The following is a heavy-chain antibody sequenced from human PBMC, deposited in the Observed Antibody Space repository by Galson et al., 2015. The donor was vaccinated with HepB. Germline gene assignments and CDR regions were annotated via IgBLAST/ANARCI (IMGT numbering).Heavy chain of an antibody. CDR1: GYTFTSYG. CDR2: ISAYNGNT. V-gene: IGHV1-18*01. J-gene: IGHJ6*02. D-gene: IGHD6-19*01. CDR3: ARDLADSSGWGYYGMDV. Sequence: SVKVSCKASGYTFTSYGISWVRQAPGQGLEWMGWISAYNGNTNYAQKLQGRDTMTTDTSTSTAYMELRSLRSDDTAVYYCARDLADSSGWGYYGMDVWGQGTTVTVSS.